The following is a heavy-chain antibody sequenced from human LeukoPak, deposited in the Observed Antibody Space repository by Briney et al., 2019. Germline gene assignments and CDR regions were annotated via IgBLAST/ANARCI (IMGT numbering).Heavy chain of an antibody. Sequence: GESLKISCQGSGYSFTSYWIRWVRQMPGKGLGWMGIIHPGDSDTRYSPSFQGQVTISADESISTAYLQWSSLKASDTAMYDCASGTDPKYFDLWGRGTLVTVSS. CDR3: ASGTDPKYFDL. V-gene: IGHV5-51*01. CDR1: GYSFTSYW. J-gene: IGHJ2*01. D-gene: IGHD1-7*01. CDR2: IHPGDSDT.